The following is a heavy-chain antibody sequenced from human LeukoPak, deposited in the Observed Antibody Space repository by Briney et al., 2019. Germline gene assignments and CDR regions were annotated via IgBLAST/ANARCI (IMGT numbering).Heavy chain of an antibody. CDR3: ARVGANYDFWSGYYHDAFGI. V-gene: IGHV4-34*01. Sequence: SETLSLTCAVYGGSFSGYYWSWIRQPPGKGLEWIGEINHSGSTNYNPSLKSRVTISVDTSKNQFSLKLSSVTAADTAVYYCARVGANYDFWSGYYHDAFGIWGQGTMVTVSS. CDR2: INHSGST. J-gene: IGHJ3*02. CDR1: GGSFSGYY. D-gene: IGHD3-3*01.